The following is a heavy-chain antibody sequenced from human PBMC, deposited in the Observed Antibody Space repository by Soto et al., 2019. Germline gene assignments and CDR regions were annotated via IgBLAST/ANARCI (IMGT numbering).Heavy chain of an antibody. CDR2: ISGSGGST. CDR3: AKDAAGYSSSWYGY. V-gene: IGHV3-23*01. CDR1: GFTFSSYA. Sequence: GGALRLSCTASGFTFSSYAMSWVRQAPGKGLEWVSAISGSGGSTYYADSVKGRFTISRDNSKNTLYLQMNSLRAEDTAVYYCAKDAAGYSSSWYGYWGQGTLVTVSS. J-gene: IGHJ4*02. D-gene: IGHD6-13*01.